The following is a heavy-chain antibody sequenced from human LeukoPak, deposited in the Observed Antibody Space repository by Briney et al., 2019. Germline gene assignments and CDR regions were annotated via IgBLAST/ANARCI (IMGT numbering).Heavy chain of an antibody. CDR2: IYHSGST. V-gene: IGHV4-59*08. CDR3: ARTTYYYDSSGYGYYFDY. J-gene: IGHJ4*02. D-gene: IGHD3-22*01. Sequence: SETLSLTCTVSGGSISSYYWSWIRQPPGKGQEWIGYIYHSGSTNYNPSLKSRVTISVDTSKNQFSLKLSSVTAADTAVYYCARTTYYYDSSGYGYYFDYWGQGTLVTVSS. CDR1: GGSISSYY.